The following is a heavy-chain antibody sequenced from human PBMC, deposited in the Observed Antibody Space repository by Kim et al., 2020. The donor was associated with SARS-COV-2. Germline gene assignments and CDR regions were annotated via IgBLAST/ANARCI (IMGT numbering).Heavy chain of an antibody. D-gene: IGHD3-3*01. CDR1: GFTFSTYG. CDR3: ARDLAINTIFGAGSGMDV. J-gene: IGHJ6*01. Sequence: GGSLRLSCAASGFTFSTYGMHWVRQAPGKGLEWVAVIWFDGSSRYYADSVKGRFTISRDSSKKTLYLQMNSLRAEDTAVYYCARDLAINTIFGAGSGMDV. V-gene: IGHV3-33*01. CDR2: IWFDGSSR.